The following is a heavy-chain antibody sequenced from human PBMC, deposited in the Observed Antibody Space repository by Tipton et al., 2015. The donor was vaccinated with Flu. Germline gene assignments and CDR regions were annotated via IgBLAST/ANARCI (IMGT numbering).Heavy chain of an antibody. CDR3: ARRDYSNYVSEPKNWFDS. CDR2: IFHSGNS. D-gene: IGHD4-11*01. J-gene: IGHJ5*01. CDR1: GYSIRSSNYY. Sequence: TLSLTCAVSGYSIRSSNYYWGWIRQPPGKGLEWIGNIFHSGNSYHNPSLKSRVTMSVETFKNQFSLKLSSVTAADTAVYYCARRDYSNYVSEPKNWFDSWGQGVLVIVSS. V-gene: IGHV4-38-2*01.